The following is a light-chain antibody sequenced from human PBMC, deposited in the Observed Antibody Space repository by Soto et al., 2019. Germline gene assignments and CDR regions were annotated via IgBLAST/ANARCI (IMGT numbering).Light chain of an antibody. V-gene: IGKV1-39*01. CDR1: QSLYSY. Sequence: DIQMTQSPSSLSASVGDRVTITCRASQSLYSYLNWYQQKPGKAPKLLIYAASSLQSGVPSRFSGSGSGTDFTLTISSLQPEDFATYYCQQSYSTPVTFGGGTKVEIK. CDR3: QQSYSTPVT. CDR2: AAS. J-gene: IGKJ4*01.